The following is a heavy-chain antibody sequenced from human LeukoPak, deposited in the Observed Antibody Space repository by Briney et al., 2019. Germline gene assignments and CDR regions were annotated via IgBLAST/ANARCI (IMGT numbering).Heavy chain of an antibody. J-gene: IGHJ3*02. Sequence: AGGSLRLSCAASGFTFSNFWMNWVRQAPGKGLEWVANIKQEGSEKDYVDSVKGRFTISRDNAKNTLNLQMNSLRAEDTAVYYCARGLYYYDSSGYPHAFDIWGQGTMVTVSS. D-gene: IGHD3-22*01. V-gene: IGHV3-7*02. CDR2: IKQEGSEK. CDR1: GFTFSNFW. CDR3: ARGLYYYDSSGYPHAFDI.